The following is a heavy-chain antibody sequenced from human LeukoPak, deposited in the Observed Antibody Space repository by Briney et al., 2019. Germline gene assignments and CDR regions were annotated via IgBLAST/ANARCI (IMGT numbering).Heavy chain of an antibody. CDR1: GYTFTSYG. J-gene: IGHJ4*02. V-gene: IGHV1-18*04. Sequence: GASVKVSCKASGYTFTSYGISWVRQAPGQGLEWMGWINAYNGNTNYAQKLQGRVTMTTDTSTSTAYMELRSLRSDDTAVYYCARDRALFYYGSGSYSIDYWGQGTLVTVSS. CDR2: INAYNGNT. D-gene: IGHD3-10*01. CDR3: ARDRALFYYGSGSYSIDY.